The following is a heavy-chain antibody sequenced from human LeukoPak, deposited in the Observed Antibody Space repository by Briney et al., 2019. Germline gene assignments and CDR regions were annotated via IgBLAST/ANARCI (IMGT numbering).Heavy chain of an antibody. J-gene: IGHJ4*02. CDR1: GYSISSGYY. CDR2: IYHSGST. V-gene: IGHV4-38-2*02. D-gene: IGHD3-22*01. CDR3: ARGTMMSASY. Sequence: SETLSLTCTVSGYSISSGYYWGWIRQPPGKGLEWIGSIYHSGSTHYNPSLKSRVTISVDTSKNQFSLKLSSVTAADTAVYYCARGTMMSASYWGQGTLVTVSS.